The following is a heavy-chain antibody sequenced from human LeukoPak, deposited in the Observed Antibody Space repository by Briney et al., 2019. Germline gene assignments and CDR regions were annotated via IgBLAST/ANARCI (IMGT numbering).Heavy chain of an antibody. CDR1: GYSISSGYY. V-gene: IGHV4-38-2*02. CDR2: IFQSGKT. J-gene: IGHJ4*02. Sequence: KASETLSLTCTVSGYSISSGYYWGWIRQPPGKGLEWVAIIFQSGKTYYHPSLKSRVTISVDTSKNQFFLRLISVSATDTAVYYCAILPGVLWGQGTRVTVSS. CDR3: AILPGVL.